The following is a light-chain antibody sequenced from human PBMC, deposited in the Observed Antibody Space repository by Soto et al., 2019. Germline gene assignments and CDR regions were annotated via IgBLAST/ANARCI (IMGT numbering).Light chain of an antibody. J-gene: IGKJ1*01. CDR2: QAS. Sequence: DIQMTQSPSTLSASVGDRVTITCRASQSISSWLAWYQQKPGKAPKLLIYQASSLENGVPSRFSGSGSGTEFSLTISSLQPDDFATYYCQQYSSHLTFGQGTKVDIK. CDR3: QQYSSHLT. CDR1: QSISSW. V-gene: IGKV1-5*03.